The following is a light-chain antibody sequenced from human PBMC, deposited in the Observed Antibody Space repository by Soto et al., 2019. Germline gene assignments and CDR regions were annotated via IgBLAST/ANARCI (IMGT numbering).Light chain of an antibody. CDR3: QQYENLPT. J-gene: IGKJ5*01. CDR1: QGIRND. Sequence: AIQMTQSPSSLSASVGDRVTITCRASQGIRNDLGWYQQKPGKAPKLLIYAASSLQSGVPSRFSGSGSGTDFTFTISRLQPEDIATYYCQQYENLPTFGQGTRLEI. V-gene: IGKV1-6*01. CDR2: AAS.